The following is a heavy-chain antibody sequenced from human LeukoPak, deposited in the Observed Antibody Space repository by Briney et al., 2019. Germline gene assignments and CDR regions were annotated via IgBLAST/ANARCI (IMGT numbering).Heavy chain of an antibody. CDR1: GYNFTTYW. J-gene: IGHJ5*02. V-gene: IGHV5-51*01. D-gene: IGHD6-25*01. CDR2: IYPRDSQI. Sequence: GESLKISCKASGYNFTTYWIGWVRQMPGKGLEYMGIIYPRDSQIRYSPSFQGQVTISADKSISPAYLQWTSLKASDTAIYYCARHTKRPQAGWFDPWGQGTLVTVSS. CDR3: ARHTKRPQAGWFDP.